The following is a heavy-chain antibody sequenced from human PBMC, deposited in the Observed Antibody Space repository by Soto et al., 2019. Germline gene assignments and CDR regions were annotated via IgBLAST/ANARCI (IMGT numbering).Heavy chain of an antibody. CDR2: VNPIVSMS. CDR3: AGSYGSGYRAFDY. Sequence: QVQLVQSGAEVKRPGSSVKVSCKASGDTFNFYSINWVRQAPGLGLEWMGRVNPIVSMSNYAQKFQGRVTRTADKSTSTAYMGLSSLRSEDTAIYYCAGSYGSGYRAFDYWGQGALVTVSS. V-gene: IGHV1-69*02. CDR1: GDTFNFYS. J-gene: IGHJ4*02. D-gene: IGHD3-10*01.